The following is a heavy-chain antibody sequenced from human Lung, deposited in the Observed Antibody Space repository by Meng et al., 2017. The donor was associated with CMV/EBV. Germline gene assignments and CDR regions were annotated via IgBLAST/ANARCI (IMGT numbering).Heavy chain of an antibody. CDR2: IHPHRGDT. J-gene: IGHJ4*02. CDR3: ARDNNWGPDY. CDR1: GYTFTAHY. Sequence: ASXXVSCKASGYTFTAHYFHWVRQAPGQGLEWMGWIHPHRGDTNYAQQFQGRVTLTRDTSINTGYMELTRLTSDDTAVYYCARDNNWGPDYWGQGTLVTRAS. V-gene: IGHV1-2*02. D-gene: IGHD7-27*01.